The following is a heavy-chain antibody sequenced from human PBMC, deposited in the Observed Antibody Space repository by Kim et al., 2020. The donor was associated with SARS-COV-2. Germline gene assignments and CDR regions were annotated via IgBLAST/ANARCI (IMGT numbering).Heavy chain of an antibody. CDR3: ARLTLGPCSGGSCYNNDYYLNPPYGMDV. V-gene: IGHV5-51*01. J-gene: IGHJ6*02. Sequence: GESLKISCKGSGYSFTSYWIGWVRQMPGKGLEWMGIIYPGDSDTRYSPSFQGQVTISADKSISTAYLQWSSLKASDTAMYYCARLTLGPCSGGSCYNNDYYLNPPYGMDVWGRGTTVTVSS. CDR2: IYPGDSDT. CDR1: GYSFTSYW. D-gene: IGHD2-15*01.